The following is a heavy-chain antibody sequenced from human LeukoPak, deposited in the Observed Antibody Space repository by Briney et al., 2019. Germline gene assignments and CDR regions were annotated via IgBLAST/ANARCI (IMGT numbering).Heavy chain of an antibody. D-gene: IGHD4-17*01. CDR1: GFTLSTHV. Sequence: PGGSLRLSSAASGFTLSTHVMSWVRQAPGERLQWVSTISGSRGSTFYADSGKGGFTISGDNAKNTVFLQMNSLRAEDTAVYYCAKWKTYFGDYDTCDIWRKGSMVTVSS. J-gene: IGHJ3*02. CDR3: AKWKTYFGDYDTCDI. CDR2: ISGSRGST. V-gene: IGHV3-23*01.